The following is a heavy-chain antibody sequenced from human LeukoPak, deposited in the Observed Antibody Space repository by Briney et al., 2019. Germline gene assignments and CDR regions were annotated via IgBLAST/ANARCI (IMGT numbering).Heavy chain of an antibody. V-gene: IGHV1-46*01. J-gene: IGHJ5*02. CDR2: INPSGGST. Sequence: ASVKVSCKASGYTFTSYYMHWVRQAPGQGLEWMGIINPSGGSTSYAQKFQGRVTMTRDMSTSTVYMELSSLRSKDTAVYYCASGVGYYGSGGDPWGQGTLVTVSS. CDR3: ASGVGYYGSGGDP. D-gene: IGHD3-10*01. CDR1: GYTFTSYY.